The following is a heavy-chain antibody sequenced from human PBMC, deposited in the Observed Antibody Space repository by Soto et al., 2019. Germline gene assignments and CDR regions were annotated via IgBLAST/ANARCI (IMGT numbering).Heavy chain of an antibody. D-gene: IGHD1-26*01. Sequence: ASVKVSCKASGYTFTGYYMHWVRQAPGQGLEWMGWINPNSGGTNYAQKFQGRVTMTRDTSISTAYMELSRLRSDDTAVYYCARDSGRLANDAFDIWGQGTMVTVSS. J-gene: IGHJ3*02. CDR3: ARDSGRLANDAFDI. CDR1: GYTFTGYY. CDR2: INPNSGGT. V-gene: IGHV1-2*02.